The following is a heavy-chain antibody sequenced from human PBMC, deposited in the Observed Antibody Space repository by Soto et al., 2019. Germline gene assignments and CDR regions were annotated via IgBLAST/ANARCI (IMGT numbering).Heavy chain of an antibody. D-gene: IGHD1-1*01. CDR1: GFTFSNYG. V-gene: IGHV3-33*01. Sequence: PGGSLRLSCAASGFTFSNYGMHWVRQSPGKGLEWVAVIWYDGSNKYYGDSVKCRFTISRDNSKKTLYLQMNRLRAEDTAVYYCARDLNWNFFDYWGQGIPVTVSS. CDR3: ARDLNWNFFDY. CDR2: IWYDGSNK. J-gene: IGHJ4*02.